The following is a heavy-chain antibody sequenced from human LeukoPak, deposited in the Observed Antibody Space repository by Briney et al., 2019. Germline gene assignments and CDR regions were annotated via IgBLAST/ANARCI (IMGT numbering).Heavy chain of an antibody. J-gene: IGHJ6*03. CDR3: ARRQQQLLYYYYYYMDV. V-gene: IGHV3-7*01. D-gene: IGHD6-13*01. CDR1: GFTFSSYW. Sequence: GGSLRLSCAASGFTFSSYWMSWVRQAPGKGLEWVANIKQDGSEKYYVDSVKGRFTISRDNAKNSLYLQMNSLRAEDTAVYYCARRQQQLLYYYYYYMDVWGKGTTATVSS. CDR2: IKQDGSEK.